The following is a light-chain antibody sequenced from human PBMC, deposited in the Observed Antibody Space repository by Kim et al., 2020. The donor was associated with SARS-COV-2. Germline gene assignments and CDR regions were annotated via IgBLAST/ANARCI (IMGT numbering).Light chain of an antibody. J-gene: IGLJ2*01. V-gene: IGLV2-14*03. Sequence: QPITTSCTGTSSDVGGYNYVSWYQQHPGKAPKLMIYDVSNRPSGVSNRFSGSKSGNTASLTISGLQAEDEADYYCSSYTSSSTLVVFGGGTQLTVL. CDR2: DVS. CDR1: SSDVGGYNY. CDR3: SSYTSSSTLVV.